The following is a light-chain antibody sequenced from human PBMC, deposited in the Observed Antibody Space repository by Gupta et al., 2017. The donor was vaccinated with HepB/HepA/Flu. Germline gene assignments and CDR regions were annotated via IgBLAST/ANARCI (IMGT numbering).Light chain of an antibody. CDR2: DAS. J-gene: IGKJ4*01. CDR3: QQYDNLPT. V-gene: IGKV1-33*01. Sequence: DIQMTQSPSSLSASVGDRVTITCQASQDISNYLNWYQQKPGKAPKLLIYDASNLETGVPSRFSGSGSGXDFTFTXSSLQHEDIATYYCQQYDNLPTFGXGTKVEIK. CDR1: QDISNY.